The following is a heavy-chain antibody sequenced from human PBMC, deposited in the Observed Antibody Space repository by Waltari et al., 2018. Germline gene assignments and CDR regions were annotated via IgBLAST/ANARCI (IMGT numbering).Heavy chain of an antibody. V-gene: IGHV1-2*02. J-gene: IGHJ5*02. Sequence: QVQLVQSGAEVKKPGASVKVSCKASGSTFTRYYIHWLRQAPGQGLEWMGWISPTNGGTTYAQKFYGRVSVTANTSSSSVYMELSNLMFQDTAVYFCARSHWSAWSTGEWFDPWGQGTLVTVSS. CDR2: ISPTNGGT. CDR1: GSTFTRYY. D-gene: IGHD3-3*01. CDR3: ARSHWSAWSTGEWFDP.